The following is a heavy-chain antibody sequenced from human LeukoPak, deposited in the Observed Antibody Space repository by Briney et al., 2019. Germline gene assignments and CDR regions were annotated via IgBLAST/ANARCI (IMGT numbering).Heavy chain of an antibody. CDR3: ARDSKGLYSSSSSDYYMDV. Sequence: SETLSLTCTVSGGSISSAGYYWSWIRQHPGKGLEWLGYIYYSGSTYYNPSLKSRVTISVDTSKNQFSLKLSSVTAADTAVYYCARDSKGLYSSSSSDYYMDVWGKGTTVTVSS. V-gene: IGHV4-31*03. CDR2: IYYSGST. D-gene: IGHD6-6*01. CDR1: GGSISSAGYY. J-gene: IGHJ6*03.